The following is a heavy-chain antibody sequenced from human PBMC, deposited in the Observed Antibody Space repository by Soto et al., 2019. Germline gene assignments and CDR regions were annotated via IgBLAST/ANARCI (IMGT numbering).Heavy chain of an antibody. CDR2: ISSSSSYI. Sequence: GGSLRLSCAAPGFTFSSYSMNWVRQAPGKGLEWVSSISSSSSYIYYADSVKGRFTISRDNAKNSLYLQMNSLRAEDTAVYYCARDSDDSSGYYPDYWGQGTLVTVSS. V-gene: IGHV3-21*01. D-gene: IGHD3-22*01. CDR1: GFTFSSYS. J-gene: IGHJ4*02. CDR3: ARDSDDSSGYYPDY.